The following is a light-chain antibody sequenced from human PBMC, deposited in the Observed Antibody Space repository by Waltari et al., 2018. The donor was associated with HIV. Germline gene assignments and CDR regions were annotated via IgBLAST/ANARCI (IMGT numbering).Light chain of an antibody. CDR1: PRDFGDSNY. CDR2: DVS. CDR3: SSYARNSPWL. J-gene: IGLJ3*02. V-gene: IGLV2-14*03. Sequence: QSVLPQPASVSGAPGHSATISCTGTPRDFGDSNYVSWYQQHPGKAPKLLIYDVSHRPSGISQRFSGSRSGTTASLTISGLQAEDEADYYCSSYARNSPWLFGGGTKLSVL.